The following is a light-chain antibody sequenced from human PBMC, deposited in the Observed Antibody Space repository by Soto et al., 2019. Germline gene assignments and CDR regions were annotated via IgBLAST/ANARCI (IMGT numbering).Light chain of an antibody. CDR3: AAWDDSLSGYV. CDR2: SNN. V-gene: IGLV1-44*01. J-gene: IGLJ1*01. CDR1: SSNIGGNA. Sequence: QCVLTQPPSASGTPGQRVTICCSGSSSNIGGNAVNWYQQLPGTTPRLLIYSNNQRPSGVPDRFSGSKSGTSASLAISGLQSEDEADYYCAAWDDSLSGYVFGTGTKVTVL.